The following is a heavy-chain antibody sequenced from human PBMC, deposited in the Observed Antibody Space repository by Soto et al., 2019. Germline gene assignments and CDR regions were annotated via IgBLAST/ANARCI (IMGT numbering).Heavy chain of an antibody. V-gene: IGHV3-7*04. CDR1: GFTFSSYW. CDR2: IKEDGSDR. Sequence: EVQLVESGGGLVQPGGSLRLSCAASGFTFSSYWMTWVRQAPGKGLEWVANIKEDGSDRYYVDSVKGRFTISRDNAKNSLYLQMNSPRVEDTGVYFCARATGADKEDYWGQGTLVSVSS. D-gene: IGHD3-10*01. CDR3: ARATGADKEDY. J-gene: IGHJ4*02.